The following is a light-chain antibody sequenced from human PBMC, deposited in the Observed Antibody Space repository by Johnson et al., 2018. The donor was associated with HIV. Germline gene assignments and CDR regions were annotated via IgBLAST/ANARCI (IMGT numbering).Light chain of an antibody. V-gene: IGLV1-51*01. Sequence: QSVLTQPPSVSAAPGQKVTISCSGSSSNIGNNYISWYQQLPGTAPKLLIYDNNKRPSGIPDRFSGSKSGTSATLGITGLQTGDEADYYCGTWDSSLSAGGVFGPGTK. CDR3: GTWDSSLSAGGV. CDR1: SSNIGNNY. CDR2: DNN. J-gene: IGLJ1*01.